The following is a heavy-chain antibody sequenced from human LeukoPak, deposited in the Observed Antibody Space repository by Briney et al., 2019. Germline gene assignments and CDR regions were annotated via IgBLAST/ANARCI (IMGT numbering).Heavy chain of an antibody. CDR3: ATSGVTGTTNDY. J-gene: IGHJ4*02. CDR2: INSDGNIT. D-gene: IGHD1-7*01. Sequence: GGSLRLSCAASGFTFSSYLMHWVRQAPGKGLVWVSRINSDGNITIYADSVKGRFTISRDNAKNTLYLQMDSLRAEDTAVYYCATSGVTGTTNDYWGQGTLVTVSS. CDR1: GFTFSSYL. V-gene: IGHV3-74*01.